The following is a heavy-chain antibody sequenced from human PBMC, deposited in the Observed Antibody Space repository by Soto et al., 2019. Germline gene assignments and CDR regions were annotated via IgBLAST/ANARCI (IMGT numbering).Heavy chain of an antibody. D-gene: IGHD4-17*01. V-gene: IGHV5-51*01. CDR1: GVSFIRYT. Sequence: GESLKISRVGSGVSFIRYTVGRVRQVPGKGLEWMGVIHPGDSDTIYSPSFQGQVTISADKSISTAYLQWSSLKASDTAMYYCTLSYGDSYYYYYGMDVWGQGTTVTVSS. CDR2: IHPGDSDT. J-gene: IGHJ6*02. CDR3: TLSYGDSYYYYYGMDV.